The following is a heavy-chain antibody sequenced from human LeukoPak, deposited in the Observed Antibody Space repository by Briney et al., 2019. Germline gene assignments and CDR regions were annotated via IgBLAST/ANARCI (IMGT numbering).Heavy chain of an antibody. V-gene: IGHV1-24*01. CDR3: ATDFRMMGVRGVMKY. J-gene: IGHJ4*02. CDR2: FDPEDGET. Sequence: GASVKVSCKVSGYTLTELSMHWVRQAPGKGLEWIGGFDPEDGETIYAQKFQGRVTMTEDTSTDTAYMELSSLRSEDTAVYYCATDFRMMGVRGVMKYWGQGTLVTVSS. CDR1: GYTLTELS. D-gene: IGHD3-10*01.